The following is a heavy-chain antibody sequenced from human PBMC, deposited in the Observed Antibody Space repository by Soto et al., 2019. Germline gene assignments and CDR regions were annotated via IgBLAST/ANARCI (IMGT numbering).Heavy chain of an antibody. CDR2: INPSGGST. V-gene: IGHV1-46*01. CDR3: APEAATGGYFDY. Sequence: ASVKVSCKASGYTFTSYYMHWVRQAPGQGLEWMGIINPSGGSTSYAQKFQGRVTMTRDTSTSTVYMELSSLRSEDTAVYYCAPEAATGGYFDYWGQGNLVTVSS. J-gene: IGHJ4*02. D-gene: IGHD2-15*01. CDR1: GYTFTSYY.